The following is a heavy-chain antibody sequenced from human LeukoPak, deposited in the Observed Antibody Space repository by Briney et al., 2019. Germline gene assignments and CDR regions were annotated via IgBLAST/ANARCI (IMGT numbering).Heavy chain of an antibody. CDR1: RFSFSHYW. V-gene: IGHV3-7*01. Sequence: GGSLRLSCAAARFSFSHYWMTWVRQAPGKGVEWVANINQDASDKHYADSVKGRFTISRDNAKNSLYLQMNSLRVEDTAVYYCLGGVAADYWGRGTLLTVSS. CDR3: LGGVAADY. J-gene: IGHJ4*02. CDR2: INQDASDK. D-gene: IGHD3-16*01.